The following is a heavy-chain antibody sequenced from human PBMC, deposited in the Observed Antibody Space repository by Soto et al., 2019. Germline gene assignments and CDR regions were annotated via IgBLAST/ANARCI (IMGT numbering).Heavy chain of an antibody. CDR3: IGFGELLPDGDY. CDR2: IKSKTDGGTT. CDR1: GFTFSNAW. Sequence: GGSLRLSCAASGFTFSNAWMNWVRQAPGKGLEWVGRIKSKTDGGTTDYAAPVKGRFTISRDDSKNTLYLQMNSLKTEDTAVYYCIGFGELLPDGDYWGQGTLVTVSS. V-gene: IGHV3-15*07. D-gene: IGHD3-10*01. J-gene: IGHJ4*02.